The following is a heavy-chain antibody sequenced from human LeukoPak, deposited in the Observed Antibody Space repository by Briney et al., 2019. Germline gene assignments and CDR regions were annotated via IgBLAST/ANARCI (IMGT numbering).Heavy chain of an antibody. J-gene: IGHJ5*02. CDR1: GGTISSSGYS. CDR3: ARTPTYCGGDCYYFDP. CDR2: IHHTGST. D-gene: IGHD2-21*02. Sequence: SETLSLTCAVSGGTISSSGYSWSWIRQPPGKGLEWIGYIHHTGSTYYNPSLKSRVTISVDRSKNQFSLKLSSVTAADTAMYFCARTPTYCGGDCYYFDPWGQGTLVTVSS. V-gene: IGHV4-30-2*01.